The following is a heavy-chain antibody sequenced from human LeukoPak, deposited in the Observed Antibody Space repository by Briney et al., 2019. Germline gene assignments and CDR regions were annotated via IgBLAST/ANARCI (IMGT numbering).Heavy chain of an antibody. Sequence: KSSETLSLTCTVSDGSISSYYWSWIRQPPGKGLEWIGYIYYSGSTYYNPSLRSRVTISVDTSKNQFSLKLSSVTAADTAVYYCARSSEGRYYYDSSGFSYYYYYMDVWGKGTTVTVSS. CDR2: IYYSGST. J-gene: IGHJ6*03. CDR3: ARSSEGRYYYDSSGFSYYYYYMDV. CDR1: DGSISSYY. V-gene: IGHV4-59*01. D-gene: IGHD3-22*01.